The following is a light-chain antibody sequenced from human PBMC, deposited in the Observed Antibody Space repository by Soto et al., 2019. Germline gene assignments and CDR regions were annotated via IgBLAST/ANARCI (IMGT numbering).Light chain of an antibody. V-gene: IGKV1-5*03. Sequence: DIQMTQSPSTLSASVGDRVTITCRASQSISSWLAWYQQKPGKAPKLLIYKASSLESGVPSRVSGSGSGTEFTLTISSLQPDDFATYYCHQYNSYPLTFGGGTKVDIK. CDR1: QSISSW. J-gene: IGKJ4*01. CDR2: KAS. CDR3: HQYNSYPLT.